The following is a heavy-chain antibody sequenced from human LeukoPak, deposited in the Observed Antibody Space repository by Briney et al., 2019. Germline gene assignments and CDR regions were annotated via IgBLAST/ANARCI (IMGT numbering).Heavy chain of an antibody. CDR3: ASKGGSFTISGVVYNDAFAI. V-gene: IGHV3-11*04. D-gene: IGHD3-3*01. J-gene: IGHJ3*02. CDR2: ISGSGASI. CDR1: GFTFSDYY. Sequence: GGSLRLSCAASGFTFSDYYMSWIRQAPGQALVWISFISGSGASIQNANSVKGRFTISRDNAKNSLYLQMNNLRAEDTAVYYCASKGGSFTISGVVYNDAFAIWGQGTMVTVSA.